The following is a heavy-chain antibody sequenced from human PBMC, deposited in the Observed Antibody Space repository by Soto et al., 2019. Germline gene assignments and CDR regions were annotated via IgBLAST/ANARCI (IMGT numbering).Heavy chain of an antibody. J-gene: IGHJ4*02. D-gene: IGHD4-17*01. CDR3: ARQYYGDSI. CDR1: GGSISSSSYY. Sequence: TSETLSLTCTVSGGSISSSSYYWGWIRQPPGKGLEWIGSIYYSGSTYYNPSLKSRVTISVDTSKNQFSLKLSSVTAADTAVYYCARQYYGDSIWGQGTLVTVSS. V-gene: IGHV4-39*01. CDR2: IYYSGST.